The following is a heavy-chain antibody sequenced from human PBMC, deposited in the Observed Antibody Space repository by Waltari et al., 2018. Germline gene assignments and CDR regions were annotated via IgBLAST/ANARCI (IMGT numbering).Heavy chain of an antibody. J-gene: IGHJ4*02. CDR3: ARDRGRGLYLDI. CDR2: VRGDGKT. Sequence: QLQLQASGPGLVKPSGTLSPICAVSGDSMSTSDYWRWVRQPPGKGLEWIGQVRGDGKTNYNPSFASRVTMSLDTSTYHFALKLTSATAADTALYYCARDRGRGLYLDIWGQGTLVTVSP. D-gene: IGHD1-1*01. CDR1: GDSMSTSDY. V-gene: IGHV4-4*02.